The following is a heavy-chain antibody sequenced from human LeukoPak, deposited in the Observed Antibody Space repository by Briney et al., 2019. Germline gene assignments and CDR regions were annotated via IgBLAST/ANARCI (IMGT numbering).Heavy chain of an antibody. D-gene: IGHD3-3*01. J-gene: IGHJ4*02. Sequence: TGGSLRLSCAGSGFTFSSYSMNWVRQAPGKGLEWDASISSSSSYIYYADSVKGRFTISRDNAKNSLYLQMNSLRAEDTAVYYCAGDLDFWSGYYTGVFDYWGQGTLVTVSS. CDR2: ISSSSSYI. CDR1: GFTFSSYS. V-gene: IGHV3-21*01. CDR3: AGDLDFWSGYYTGVFDY.